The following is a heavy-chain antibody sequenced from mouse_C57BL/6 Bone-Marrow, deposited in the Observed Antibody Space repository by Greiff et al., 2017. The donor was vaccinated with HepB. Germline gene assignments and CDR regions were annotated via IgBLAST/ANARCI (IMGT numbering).Heavy chain of an antibody. CDR1: GFTFSSYG. V-gene: IGHV5-6*01. CDR3: ARHWGY. J-gene: IGHJ2*01. CDR2: ISSGGSYT. Sequence: EVQLQESGGDLVKPGGSLKLSCAASGFTFSSYGMSWVRQTPDKRLEWVATISSGGSYTYYPDSVKGRFTISRDNAKNTLYLQMSSLKSEDTAMYYCARHWGYWGQGTTLTVSS.